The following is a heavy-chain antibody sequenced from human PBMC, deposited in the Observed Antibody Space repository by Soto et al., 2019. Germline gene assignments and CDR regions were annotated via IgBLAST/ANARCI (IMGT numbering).Heavy chain of an antibody. CDR2: IKQDGSEE. CDR1: GFTFSSYW. J-gene: IGHJ5*02. V-gene: IGHV3-7*01. CDR3: ARLYADFWSGFP. D-gene: IGHD3-3*01. Sequence: EVQLVESGGNLVQPGGSLRLSSAASGFTFSSYWMSWVRQAPGKGLEWVANIKQDGSEEYYLDSVEGRFAISRDNAKNSLYLQMNSLRAEDTAVYYCARLYADFWSGFPWGQGTLVTVSS.